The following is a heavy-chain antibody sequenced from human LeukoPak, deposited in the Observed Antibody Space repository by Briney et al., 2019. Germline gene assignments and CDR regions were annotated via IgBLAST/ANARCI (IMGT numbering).Heavy chain of an antibody. D-gene: IGHD3-9*01. CDR2: IYSGGST. CDR1: GFTVSTNY. CDR3: VREYYDILTGYEGWFDP. J-gene: IGHJ5*02. V-gene: IGHV3-66*01. Sequence: GGSLRLSCAASGFTVSTNYMSWVRQAPGKGLEWVSVIYSGGSTYYADSVKGRFTISRDNSESTLSLQVNSLRAEDTAVYYCVREYYDILTGYEGWFDPWGQGTLVTVSS.